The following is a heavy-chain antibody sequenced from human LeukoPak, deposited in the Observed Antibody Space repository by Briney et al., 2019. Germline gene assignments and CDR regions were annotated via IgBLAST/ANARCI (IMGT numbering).Heavy chain of an antibody. J-gene: IGHJ4*02. Sequence: GGSLRLSCAASGFTFSSYWMHWVRQAPGQGLVWVSRINSDGSSTSYADSVKGRFTISRDNAKNTLYLQMNSLRAEDTAVYYCARDLEEYSSPDFDYWGQGTLVTVSS. D-gene: IGHD6-6*01. CDR3: ARDLEEYSSPDFDY. V-gene: IGHV3-74*01. CDR1: GFTFSSYW. CDR2: INSDGSST.